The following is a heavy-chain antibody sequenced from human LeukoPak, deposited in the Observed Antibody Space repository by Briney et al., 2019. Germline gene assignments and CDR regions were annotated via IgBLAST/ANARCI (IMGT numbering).Heavy chain of an antibody. J-gene: IGHJ4*02. Sequence: GGSLRLSCAASGFTFSTDVMNWVRQAPGKGLEWVSTFKTNYNQVYYAESVRGRFTISTDNSKNTAYLQMDSLRVEDTALYYCARSVPDYTRFDFWGQGALVTVSS. D-gene: IGHD4-11*01. CDR3: ARSVPDYTRFDF. CDR2: FKTNYNQV. V-gene: IGHV3-23*05. CDR1: GFTFSTDV.